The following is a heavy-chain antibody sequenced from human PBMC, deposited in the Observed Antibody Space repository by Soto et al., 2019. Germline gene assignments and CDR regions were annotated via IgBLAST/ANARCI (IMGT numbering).Heavy chain of an antibody. CDR2: IYWDDDK. J-gene: IGHJ4*02. CDR3: ANRVLRTVFGLVSTTAIYFDF. Sequence: QITLNESGPTVVRPTETLTLTCRFSGFSLTTSGVGVGWIRQSPGKAPEWLALIYWDDDKRYSASLKSRLTIIKDTSKNHVVLTVYDLDPTDTGTYYCANRVLRTVFGLVSTTAIYFDFWGQGTPVAVSS. D-gene: IGHD3-3*01. V-gene: IGHV2-5*02. CDR1: GFSLTTSGVG.